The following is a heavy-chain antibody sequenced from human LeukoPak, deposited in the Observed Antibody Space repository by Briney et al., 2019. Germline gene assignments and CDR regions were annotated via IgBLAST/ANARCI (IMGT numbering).Heavy chain of an antibody. CDR2: ISAYNGNT. Sequence: ASVKVSCKASGYTFTSYGISWVRQAPGQGLEWMGWISAYNGNTNYAQKLQGRVTMTTDTSTSTAYMELRSLRSDDTAVYYCARDAGSSSNYYYYYMDVWGKGTTVTVSS. J-gene: IGHJ6*03. CDR3: ARDAGSSSNYYYYYMDV. D-gene: IGHD6-6*01. CDR1: GYTFTSYG. V-gene: IGHV1-18*01.